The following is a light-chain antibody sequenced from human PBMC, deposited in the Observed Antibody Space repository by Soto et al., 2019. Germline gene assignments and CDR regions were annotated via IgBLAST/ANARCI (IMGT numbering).Light chain of an antibody. CDR3: QQSYSTPPERT. CDR2: AAS. V-gene: IGKV1-39*01. J-gene: IGKJ1*01. CDR1: QSISSY. Sequence: DIQMTQSPSSLSASVGDRVTITCRASQSISSYLNWYQQKPGKAPKLLIYAASSLQSGVPSRFSGSGSVTDFTLTISSLQPEDFATYYCQQSYSTPPERTFGQGTKVEIK.